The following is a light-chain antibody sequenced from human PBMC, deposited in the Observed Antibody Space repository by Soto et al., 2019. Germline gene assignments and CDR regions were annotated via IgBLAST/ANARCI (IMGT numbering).Light chain of an antibody. CDR3: QRYGSSPLIT. J-gene: IGKJ5*01. CDR2: GTS. V-gene: IGKV3-20*01. Sequence: ENVLKKSPGTVSLYTGERATLSCRASQSVSSSSLAWYQQRPGQAPRLLIYGTSSRATGIPDRFSGSGSGTDFTLTISRLEPEDFAVYFCQRYGSSPLITFGQGTRLEIK. CDR1: QSVSSSS.